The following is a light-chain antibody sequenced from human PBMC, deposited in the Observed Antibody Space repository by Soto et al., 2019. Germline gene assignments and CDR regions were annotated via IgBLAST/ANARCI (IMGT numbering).Light chain of an antibody. CDR1: SSNIGSNT. CDR3: AAWDDSLNGPV. V-gene: IGLV1-44*01. Sequence: QSVLTQPPSASGTPGQRVTISCSGSSSNIGSNTVNWYQQLPGTPPKLLIYSINQRPSGVPDRFPGSKSGTSASLAISGLQSEDEADYYCAAWDDSLNGPVFGGGTQLTVL. J-gene: IGLJ2*01. CDR2: SIN.